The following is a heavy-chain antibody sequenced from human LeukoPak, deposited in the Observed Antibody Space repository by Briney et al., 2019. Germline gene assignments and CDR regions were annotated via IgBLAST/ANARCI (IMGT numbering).Heavy chain of an antibody. V-gene: IGHV3-48*03. CDR3: ARESRSSGWDYFDY. CDR2: ISSSGSTI. Sequence: PGGSLGLSCAASGFTFSSYEMNWVRHAPGKGLEWVSYISSSGSTIYYADSVKGRFTISRDNAKNSLYLQMNSLRAEDTAVYYCARESRSSGWDYFDYWGQGTPVTVPS. J-gene: IGHJ4*02. D-gene: IGHD6-19*01. CDR1: GFTFSSYE.